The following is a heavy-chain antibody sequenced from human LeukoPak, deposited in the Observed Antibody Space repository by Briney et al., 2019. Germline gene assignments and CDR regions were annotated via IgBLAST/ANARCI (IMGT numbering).Heavy chain of an antibody. V-gene: IGHV3-7*01. D-gene: IGHD3-10*01. CDR1: GFTFSSYW. Sequence: GGSLRLSCAASGFTFSSYWMSWVRQAPGKGLEWVVNIKQDGSEKYYVDSVKGRFTISRDNAKNSLYLQMNSLRAEDTAVYYCARWDYYGSGNYYAFDIWGQGTMVTVSS. J-gene: IGHJ3*02. CDR2: IKQDGSEK. CDR3: ARWDYYGSGNYYAFDI.